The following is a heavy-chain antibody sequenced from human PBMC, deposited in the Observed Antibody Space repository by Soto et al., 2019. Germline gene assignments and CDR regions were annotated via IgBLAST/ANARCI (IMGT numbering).Heavy chain of an antibody. Sequence: QMQLQESGPGLVKPSQTLCLTYTVSGVSIGGGGFYWTWVRLRPGEGLEWIGNIYDSGSAYYNPSLESRIFMSIDSSKNQFSLSLTSVIVAHTALYYCARAVILTTMNILDPWGPGTTVAASS. CDR3: ARAVILTTMNILDP. CDR1: GVSIGGGGFY. D-gene: IGHD3-22*01. J-gene: IGHJ6*02. V-gene: IGHV4-31*02. CDR2: IYDSGSA.